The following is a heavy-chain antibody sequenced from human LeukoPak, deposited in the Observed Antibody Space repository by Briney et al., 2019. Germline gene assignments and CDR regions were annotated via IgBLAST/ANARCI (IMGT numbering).Heavy chain of an antibody. J-gene: IGHJ4*02. CDR1: GFTFNKSW. CDR3: AKTGERDY. CDR2: IKEDGTQK. Sequence: GGSLRLSCAASGFTFNKSWMSWVRQAPGKGPEWVANIKEDGTQKYYVASVRGRFTISRDNAENSLYLQMNSLRGEDTAVYYCAKTGERDYWGRGTLVTVSS. D-gene: IGHD7-27*01. V-gene: IGHV3-7*01.